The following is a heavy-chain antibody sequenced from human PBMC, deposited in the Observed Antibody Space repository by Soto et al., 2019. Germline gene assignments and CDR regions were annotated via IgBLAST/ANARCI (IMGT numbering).Heavy chain of an antibody. D-gene: IGHD2-15*01. Sequence: QVQLVQSGAEVKKPGSSVKVSCKASGGTFSSYAISWVRQAPGQGLEWMGGIIPIFGTANYAQKFQGRVTTTADKSTSTAYVEPSSLRSEDTAVYSCAREEVLVVAATVTGGMGVWGQGTTVIVSS. V-gene: IGHV1-69*06. J-gene: IGHJ6*02. CDR3: AREEVLVVAATVTGGMGV. CDR2: IIPIFGTA. CDR1: GGTFSSYA.